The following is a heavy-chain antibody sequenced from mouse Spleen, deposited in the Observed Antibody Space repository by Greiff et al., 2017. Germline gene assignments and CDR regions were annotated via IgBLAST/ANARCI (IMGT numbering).Heavy chain of an antibody. D-gene: IGHD1-1*01. V-gene: IGHV5-9*04. CDR2: ISSGGGNT. J-gene: IGHJ4*01. CDR1: GFTFSSYA. Sequence: EVKVVESGGGLVKLGGSLKLSCAASGFTFSSYAMSWVRQTPEKRLEWVATISSGGGNTYYPDSVKGRFTISRDNAKNTLYLQMSSLKSEDTAMYYCARDDYVRAMDYWGQGTSVTVSS. CDR3: ARDDYVRAMDY.